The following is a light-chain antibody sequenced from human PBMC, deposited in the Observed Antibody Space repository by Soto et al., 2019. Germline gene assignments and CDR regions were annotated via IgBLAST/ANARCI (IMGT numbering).Light chain of an antibody. CDR1: TSDFVNYNY. Sequence: QSALTQPASLSGSPGQSVTISCSGTTSDFVNYNYVSWYQHHPGKAPQLILFEVSNRPSEVSSRFSGSKSGNTASLIISGLQAEDEAYYYCSSYTVSTDVVFGGGTKVTVL. CDR2: EVS. CDR3: SSYTVSTDVV. J-gene: IGLJ2*01. V-gene: IGLV2-14*01.